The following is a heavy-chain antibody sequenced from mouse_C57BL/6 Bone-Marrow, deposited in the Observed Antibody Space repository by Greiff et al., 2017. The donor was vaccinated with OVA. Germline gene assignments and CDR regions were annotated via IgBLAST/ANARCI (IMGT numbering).Heavy chain of an antibody. CDR2: IDPSDSYT. CDR1: GYTFTSYW. D-gene: IGHD2-4*01. Sequence: QVQLQQPGAELVKPGASVKLSCKASGYTFTSYWMQWVKQRPGQGLEWIGEIDPSDSYTNYNQKFKGKATLTVDTSSSTAYMQLSSLTSDDSAFYYCARLLYDYLYYAMDYWGQGTSVTVSS. V-gene: IGHV1-50*01. J-gene: IGHJ4*01. CDR3: ARLLYDYLYYAMDY.